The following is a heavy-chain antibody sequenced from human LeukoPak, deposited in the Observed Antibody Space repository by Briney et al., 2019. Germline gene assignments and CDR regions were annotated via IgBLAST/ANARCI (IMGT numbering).Heavy chain of an antibody. D-gene: IGHD1-26*01. V-gene: IGHV4-59*08. CDR3: ARHGSGGSYGY. CDR2: IHYSGST. CDR1: GGSISSYY. Sequence: SETLSLTCSVSGGSISSYYWSWIRQPPGKGLEWIGYIHYSGSTNYNPSLKSRVTISVDTSKNQFSLKLSSVTAADTAVYHCARHGSGGSYGYWGQGTLVTVSS. J-gene: IGHJ4*02.